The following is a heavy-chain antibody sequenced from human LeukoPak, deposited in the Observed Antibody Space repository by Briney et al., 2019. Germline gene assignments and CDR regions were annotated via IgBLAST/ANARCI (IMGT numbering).Heavy chain of an antibody. CDR3: ARLARGPFAY. J-gene: IGHJ4*02. CDR1: GFTVSSNY. V-gene: IGHV3-53*04. CDR2: IYSGGST. D-gene: IGHD3-10*01. Sequence: PGGSLRLSCAASGFTVSSNYMSWVRQAPGKGLEWVSVIYSGGSTYYADSVKGRLTISRHNSKNTLYLQMNSLRAEDTAVYYCARLARGPFAYWGQGTLVTVSS.